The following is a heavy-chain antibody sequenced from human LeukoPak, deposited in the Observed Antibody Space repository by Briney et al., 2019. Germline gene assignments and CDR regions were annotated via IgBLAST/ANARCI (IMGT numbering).Heavy chain of an antibody. Sequence: GGSLRLSCAASGFTVSNNYMSWVRQAPGKGLEWVSVIYSGGSTYYADSVKGRFTISRDNSKNTPYLQMNSLRAEDTAVYYCARVLAIVRGVIDYWGQGTLVTVSS. CDR2: IYSGGST. D-gene: IGHD3-10*01. CDR1: GFTVSNNY. CDR3: ARVLAIVRGVIDY. J-gene: IGHJ4*02. V-gene: IGHV3-66*01.